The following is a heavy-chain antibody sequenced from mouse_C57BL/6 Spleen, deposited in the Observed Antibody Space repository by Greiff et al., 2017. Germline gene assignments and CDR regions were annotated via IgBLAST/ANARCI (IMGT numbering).Heavy chain of an antibody. Sequence: QVQLQQSGPELVKPGASVKISCKASGYAFSSSWMNWVKQRPGKGLEWIGRIYPGDGDTNYNGKFKGKATLTADKSSSTAYMQLSSLTSEDSAVYFCARSDYGSSFDYWGQGTTGTVA. CDR2: IYPGDGDT. D-gene: IGHD1-1*01. V-gene: IGHV1-82*01. CDR1: GYAFSSSW. CDR3: ARSDYGSSFDY. J-gene: IGHJ2*01.